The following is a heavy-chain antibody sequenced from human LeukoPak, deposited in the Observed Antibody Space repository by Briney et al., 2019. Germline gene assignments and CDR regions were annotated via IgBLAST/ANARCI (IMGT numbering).Heavy chain of an antibody. J-gene: IGHJ4*02. CDR2: IVVGSGNT. CDR1: GFTFTSSA. D-gene: IGHD6-19*01. Sequence: SVKVSCKSSGFTFTSSAVQWVRQARGQRIEWIGWIVVGSGNTNYAQKFQERVTITRDMFTSTAYIELSSLRSEDTAVYYCAADPAVAGRIGRDYFDYWGQGTLVTVSS. V-gene: IGHV1-58*01. CDR3: AADPAVAGRIGRDYFDY.